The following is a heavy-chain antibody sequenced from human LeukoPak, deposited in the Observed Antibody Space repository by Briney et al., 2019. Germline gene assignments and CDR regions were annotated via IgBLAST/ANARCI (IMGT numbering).Heavy chain of an antibody. D-gene: IGHD1-26*01. V-gene: IGHV3-30*02. CDR3: AKDPDPYSGSYLPALYFDY. CDR1: GFTFSSYG. CDR2: IRYDGSNK. J-gene: IGHJ4*02. Sequence: GGSLRLSCAASGFTFSSYGMHWVRQAPGKGLGWVAFIRYDGSNKYYADSVKGRFTISRDNSKNTLYLQMNSLRAEDTAVYYCAKDPDPYSGSYLPALYFDYWGQGTLVTVSS.